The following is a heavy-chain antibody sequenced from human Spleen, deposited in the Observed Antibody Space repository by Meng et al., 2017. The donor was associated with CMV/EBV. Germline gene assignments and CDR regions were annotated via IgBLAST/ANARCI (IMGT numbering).Heavy chain of an antibody. D-gene: IGHD3-10*01. CDR2: INPNGGST. CDR3: ARGAVWFRDSTAFFDY. Sequence: SGYSFMNFHMHWLRQDPGQRLEWIGLINPNGGSTGYTQKVQGRVIMTRVTSTNTVYMELSRLRSEDTAVYYCARGAVWFRDSTAFFDYWGQGSLVTVSS. CDR1: GYSFMNFH. J-gene: IGHJ4*02. V-gene: IGHV1-46*01.